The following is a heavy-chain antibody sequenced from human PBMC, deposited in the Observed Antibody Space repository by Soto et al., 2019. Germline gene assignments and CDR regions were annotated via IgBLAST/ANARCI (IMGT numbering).Heavy chain of an antibody. CDR2: IYYSGST. Sequence: PSETLSLTCTVSGGSISSYYWSWIRQPPGKGLEWIGYIYYSGSTNYNPSLKSRVTISVDTSKNQFSLKLSSVTAADTAVYYCARVYGYDAFDIWGQGTMVTVSS. CDR1: GGSISSYY. D-gene: IGHD4-17*01. CDR3: ARVYGYDAFDI. V-gene: IGHV4-59*01. J-gene: IGHJ3*02.